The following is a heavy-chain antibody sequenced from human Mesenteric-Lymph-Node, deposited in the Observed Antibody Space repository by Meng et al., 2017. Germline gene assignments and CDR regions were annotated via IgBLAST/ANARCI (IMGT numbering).Heavy chain of an antibody. V-gene: IGHV3-7*01. D-gene: IGHD2-21*02. CDR3: ARDRGDFVFDN. Sequence: GESLKISCAGSGFTFSSHWMSWVRQAPGKGPEWVANIKQDGTEKNYVDSVKGRFTISRDNAKISLDLQMNSLRAEDTAVYYCARDRGDFVFDNWGQGTLVTVSS. CDR2: IKQDGTEK. CDR1: GFTFSSHW. J-gene: IGHJ4*02.